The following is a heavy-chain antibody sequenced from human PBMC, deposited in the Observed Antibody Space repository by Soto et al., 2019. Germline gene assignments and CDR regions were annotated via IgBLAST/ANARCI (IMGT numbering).Heavy chain of an antibody. V-gene: IGHV4-59*01. Sequence: SETLSLTFTVSGASISSFYWSWIRQPPGKGLEWIGYTYYTGSTNYNPSLKGRVTISVDTSKNQFSLKLSSLTAADTAMYYCKRVVAAHWMNPWGQGTLVTVSS. CDR1: GASISSFY. CDR2: TYYTGST. CDR3: KRVVAAHWMNP. J-gene: IGHJ5*02. D-gene: IGHD2-15*01.